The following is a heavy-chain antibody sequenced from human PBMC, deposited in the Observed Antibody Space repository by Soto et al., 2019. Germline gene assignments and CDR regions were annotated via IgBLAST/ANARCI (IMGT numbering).Heavy chain of an antibody. Sequence: ASVKVSCKASGYNFGSYTITWMRQAPGQGVECLGWISPYNCHTKYAHRCQCRVAMTTDTSTHTAYLEMTRLRSDDKACYYCARENFGRSCHPSVFPNWFDPWGKGTRVT. CDR2: ISPYNCHT. D-gene: IGHD3-3*01. CDR1: GYNFGSYT. CDR3: ARENFGRSCHPSVFPNWFDP. J-gene: IGHJ5*02. V-gene: IGHV1-18*04.